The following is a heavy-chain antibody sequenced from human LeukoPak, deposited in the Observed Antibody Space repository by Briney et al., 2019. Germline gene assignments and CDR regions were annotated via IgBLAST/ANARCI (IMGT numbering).Heavy chain of an antibody. J-gene: IGHJ5*02. D-gene: IGHD3-10*01. Sequence: GGSLRLSCAASGFTLSSYWMHWARQTPGKGLVWVSRMSSDESTTNYADSVRGRFTISRDNAKNALYLQMNNLRAEDTAIYFCARGRGPYGWFDPRGQGTLVTASS. CDR3: ARGRGPYGWFDP. V-gene: IGHV3-74*01. CDR2: MSSDESTT. CDR1: GFTLSSYW.